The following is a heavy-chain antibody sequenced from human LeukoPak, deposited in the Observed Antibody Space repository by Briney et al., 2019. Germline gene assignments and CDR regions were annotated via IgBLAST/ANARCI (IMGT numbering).Heavy chain of an antibody. J-gene: IGHJ4*02. CDR2: ISGSGGST. CDR1: GFIFSDYY. D-gene: IGHD5-12*01. V-gene: IGHV3-23*01. Sequence: PGGSLRLSCAASGFIFSDYYMSWIRQAPGKGLEWVSGISGSGGSTYYADSVKGRFTISRDNSKNTLYLQMNSLRAEDTAVYYCARGPSGYHNTGGQGTLVTVSS. CDR3: ARGPSGYHNT.